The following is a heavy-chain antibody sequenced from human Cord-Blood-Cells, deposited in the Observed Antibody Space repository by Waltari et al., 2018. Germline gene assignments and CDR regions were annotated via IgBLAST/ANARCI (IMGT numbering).Heavy chain of an antibody. V-gene: IGHV4-34*01. Sequence: QVQLQPWGAGLLKPSETLSLTCAVYGGSFSGCYWSWIRQPPGKGLEWIGEINHSGSTNYNPSLKSRVTISVDTSKNQFSLKLSSVTAADTAVYYCARADSSGYDYWGQGTLVTVSS. CDR1: GGSFSGCY. CDR3: ARADSSGYDY. CDR2: INHSGST. J-gene: IGHJ4*02. D-gene: IGHD3-22*01.